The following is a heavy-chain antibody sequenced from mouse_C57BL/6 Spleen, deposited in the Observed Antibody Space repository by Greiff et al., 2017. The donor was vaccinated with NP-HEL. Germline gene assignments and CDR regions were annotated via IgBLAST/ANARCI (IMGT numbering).Heavy chain of an antibody. CDR2: INPSTGGT. V-gene: IGHV1-42*01. CDR1: GYSFTGYY. D-gene: IGHD2-4*01. J-gene: IGHJ3*01. Sequence: EVQLVESGPELVKPGASVKISCKASGYSFTGYYMNWVKQSPEKSLEWIGEINPSTGGTTYNQKFKAKATLTVDKSSSTAYMQLKSLTSEDSAVYYCARSGDYAWFAYWGQGTLVTVSA. CDR3: ARSGDYAWFAY.